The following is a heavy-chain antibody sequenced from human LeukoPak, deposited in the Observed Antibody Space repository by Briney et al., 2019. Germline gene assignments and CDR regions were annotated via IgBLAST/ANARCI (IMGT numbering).Heavy chain of an antibody. CDR1: GYSISSGYY. CDR3: ARRPLRGSYQYYFDY. D-gene: IGHD1-26*01. J-gene: IGHJ4*02. Sequence: SETLSLTCAVSGYSISSGYYWGWIRQPPGKGLEWIGSIYHSGSTYYNPSLKSRVTISVDTSKNQFSLKLSSVTAADTAVYDWARRPLRGSYQYYFDYWGQGTLVTVSS. V-gene: IGHV4-38-2*01. CDR2: IYHSGST.